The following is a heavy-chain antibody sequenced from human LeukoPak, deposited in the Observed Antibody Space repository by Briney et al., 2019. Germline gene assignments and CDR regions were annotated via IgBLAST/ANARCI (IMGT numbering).Heavy chain of an antibody. CDR3: ARDTLEYSNSPDALDI. J-gene: IGHJ3*02. D-gene: IGHD4-23*01. CDR1: GFTFSNYW. CDR2: IGSSGSTV. V-gene: IGHV3-48*02. Sequence: GGSLRLSCAASGFTFSNYWMNWVRQAPGKGLEWVSYIGSSGSTVYYADSVKGRFTISRDNAKNSLYMQMESLRDEDTAIYYCARDTLEYSNSPDALDIWGQGTMVTVSS.